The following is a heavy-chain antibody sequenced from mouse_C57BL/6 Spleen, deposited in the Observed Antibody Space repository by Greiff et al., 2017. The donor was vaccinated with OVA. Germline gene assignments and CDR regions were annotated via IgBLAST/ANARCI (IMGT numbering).Heavy chain of an antibody. V-gene: IGHV3-6*01. CDR3: ARGGTRGFYY. Sequence: ESGPGLVKPSQSLSLTCSVTGYSITSGYYWNWIRQFPGNKLEWMGYISYDGSNNYNPSLKNRISITRDTSKNQFFLKLNSVTTEDTATYYCARGGTRGFYYWGQGTTLTVSS. CDR1: GYSITSGYY. D-gene: IGHD2-14*01. J-gene: IGHJ2*01. CDR2: ISYDGSN.